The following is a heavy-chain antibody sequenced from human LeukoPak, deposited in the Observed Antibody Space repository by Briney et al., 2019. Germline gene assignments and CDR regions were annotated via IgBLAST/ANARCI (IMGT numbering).Heavy chain of an antibody. CDR2: FYYSGST. CDR3: ARGQGSGAFDI. V-gene: IGHV4-59*01. CDR1: GGSISSYY. D-gene: IGHD3-10*01. J-gene: IGHJ3*02. Sequence: ASETLSLTCTVSGGSISSYYWSWIRQPPGKGLEWIGYFYYSGSTNYNPSLKSRVTISVDTSKNQFSLKLSSVTAADTAVYYCARGQGSGAFDIWGQGTMVTVSS.